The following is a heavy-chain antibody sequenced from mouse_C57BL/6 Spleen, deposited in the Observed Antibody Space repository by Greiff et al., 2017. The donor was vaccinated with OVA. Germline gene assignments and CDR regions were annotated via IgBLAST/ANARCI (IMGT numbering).Heavy chain of an antibody. CDR3: ARYEGGDGAY. CDR1: GYTFTSYG. V-gene: IGHV1-81*01. Sequence: VKLQESGAELARPGASVKLSCKASGYTFTSYGISWVKQRTGQGLEWIGEIYPRSGNTYYNEKFKGKATLTADKSSSTAYMELRSLTSEDSAVYFCARYEGGDGAYWGQGTLVTVSA. J-gene: IGHJ3*01. CDR2: IYPRSGNT. D-gene: IGHD2-13*01.